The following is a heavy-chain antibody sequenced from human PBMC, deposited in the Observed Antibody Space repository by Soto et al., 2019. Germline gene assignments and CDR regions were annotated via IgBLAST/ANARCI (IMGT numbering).Heavy chain of an antibody. CDR1: GYTFTSYD. CDR2: MNPNSGNT. V-gene: IGHV1-8*01. Sequence: ASVKVSCKASGYTFTSYDINWVRQATGQGLEWMGWMNPNSGNTGYAQKFQGRVTMTRNTSISTAYMELSSLRSEDTAVYYCARGLIGREWQLAHNYYYYWDVWGKGTTVT. J-gene: IGHJ6*03. CDR3: ARGLIGREWQLAHNYYYYWDV. D-gene: IGHD6-6*01.